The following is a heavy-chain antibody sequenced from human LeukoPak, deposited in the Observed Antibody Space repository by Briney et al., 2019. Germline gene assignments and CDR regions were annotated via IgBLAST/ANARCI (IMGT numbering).Heavy chain of an antibody. D-gene: IGHD2-15*01. V-gene: IGHV3-48*03. CDR3: ARVFQSIALDY. CDR2: ISSSGSTI. J-gene: IGHJ4*02. Sequence: PGGSLRLSCAASGFTFSSYEMNWVRQAPGKGLEWVSYISSSGSTIYYADSVKGRFTISRDNAKNSLYLQMNSLRAEDTAVYYCARVFQSIALDYWGQGTLVTVSS. CDR1: GFTFSSYE.